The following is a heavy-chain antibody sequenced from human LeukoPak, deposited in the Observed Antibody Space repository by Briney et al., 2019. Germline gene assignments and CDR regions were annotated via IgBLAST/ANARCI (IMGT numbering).Heavy chain of an antibody. CDR3: ARDHLWSFDY. D-gene: IGHD3-10*01. Sequence: PGGSLRLSCAASGFTLSSYSMNWVRQAPGKGLEWVSYIRSSTGVIYYADSVEGRFTISGDNAKNSVYLQMNSLTVEDTAVYYCARDHLWSFDYWGQGTLITVSS. CDR2: IRSSTGVI. J-gene: IGHJ4*02. CDR1: GFTLSSYS. V-gene: IGHV3-48*01.